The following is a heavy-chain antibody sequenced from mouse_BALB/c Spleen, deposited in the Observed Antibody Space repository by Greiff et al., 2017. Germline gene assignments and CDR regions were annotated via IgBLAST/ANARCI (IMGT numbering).Heavy chain of an antibody. CDR1: GYSITSGYY. CDR3: ARGPLTTATSAY. J-gene: IGHJ3*01. Sequence: EVKLVESGPGLVKPSQSLSLTCSVTGYSITSGYYWNWIRQFPGNKLEWMGYISFDGSNNYNPSLKNRISITRDTSKNQFFLKLNSVTTEDTATYYCARGPLTTATSAYWGQGTLVTVSA. D-gene: IGHD1-2*01. V-gene: IGHV3-6*02. CDR2: ISFDGSN.